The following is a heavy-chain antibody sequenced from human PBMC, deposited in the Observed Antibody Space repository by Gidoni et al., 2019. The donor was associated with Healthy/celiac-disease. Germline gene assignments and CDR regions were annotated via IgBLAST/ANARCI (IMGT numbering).Heavy chain of an antibody. CDR1: GCTLSSNG. Sequence: QVQLVESGGGVGQPGRLRLSCAAAGCTLSSNGMHWVRQAPGKGLEWVSVIWYDGSNNYYADSVKGRFTISRDNSKNTLYLQMNSLRAEDTAVYYCARGGGNLDYYYYGMDVWGQGTTVTVSS. J-gene: IGHJ6*02. CDR3: ARGGGNLDYYYYGMDV. V-gene: IGHV3-33*01. CDR2: IWYDGSNN.